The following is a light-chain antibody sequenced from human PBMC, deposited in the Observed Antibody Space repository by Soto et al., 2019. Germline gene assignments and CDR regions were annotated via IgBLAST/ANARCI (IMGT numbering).Light chain of an antibody. CDR2: KAS. Sequence: DIKMSKSPSTLSGSVGDRVTITCRASQTISSWLAWYQQKPGKAPKLLIYKASTLKSGVPSRFSGSGSGTEFTLTISSLQPDDFATYYCQQYNSYSRTFGQGSKVAIK. V-gene: IGKV1-5*03. J-gene: IGKJ1*01. CDR3: QQYNSYSRT. CDR1: QTISSW.